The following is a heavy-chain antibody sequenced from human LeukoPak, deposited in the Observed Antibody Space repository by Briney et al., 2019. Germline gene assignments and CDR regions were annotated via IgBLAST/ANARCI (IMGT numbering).Heavy chain of an antibody. CDR3: ARDRLPLSRALNYYDSSGYYYTWGTDY. CDR2: IIPIFGTA. D-gene: IGHD3-22*01. V-gene: IGHV1-69*05. CDR1: GGTFSSYA. Sequence: SVKVSCKASGGTFSSYAISWVRQAPGQGLEWMGGIIPIFGTANYAQKFQGRVTITTDESTSTAYMELSSLRSEDTAVYCCARDRLPLSRALNYYDSSGYYYTWGTDYWGQGTLVTVSS. J-gene: IGHJ4*02.